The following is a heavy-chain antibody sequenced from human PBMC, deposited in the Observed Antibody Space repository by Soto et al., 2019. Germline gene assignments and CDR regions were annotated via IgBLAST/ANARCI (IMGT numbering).Heavy chain of an antibody. J-gene: IGHJ5*02. CDR2: MNNSGST. D-gene: IGHD2-8*01. V-gene: IGHV4-34*01. CDR1: GGSFSGYY. Sequence: SETLSLTCAVYGGSFSGYYWSWIRQPPGKGLEWIGEMNNSGSTNYNPSLKSRITISVDTSKNQFSLRMSSVTAADMATYYCAKHLYVSWRYPKAINWADPWGQGNLVTVSS. CDR3: AKHLYVSWRYPKAINWADP.